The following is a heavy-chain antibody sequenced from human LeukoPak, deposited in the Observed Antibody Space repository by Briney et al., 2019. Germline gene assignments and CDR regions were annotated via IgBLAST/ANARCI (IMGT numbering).Heavy chain of an antibody. Sequence: GASVKVSCKASGYTFTSYGISWVRQAPGQGLEWMGWISAYNGNTNYAQKLQGRVTMTTDTSTSTAYMELRSLRSDDTAVYYCAKDPFPYGSGSYYNWWGQGTLVTVSS. CDR1: GYTFTSYG. D-gene: IGHD3-10*01. V-gene: IGHV1-18*01. CDR3: AKDPFPYGSGSYYNW. J-gene: IGHJ4*02. CDR2: ISAYNGNT.